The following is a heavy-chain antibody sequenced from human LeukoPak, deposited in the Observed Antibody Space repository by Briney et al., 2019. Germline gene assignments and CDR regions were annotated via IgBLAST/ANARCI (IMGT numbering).Heavy chain of an antibody. CDR2: IYYSGST. V-gene: IGHV4-59*01. Sequence: KPSETLSLTCTVSGGSISSYYWSWIRQPPGKGLEWIGYIYYSGSTNYNPSLKSRVTISVDTSKNQFSLKLSSVTAADTAVYYCARGYYDSSGYYYEDYWGQGTLVTVSS. CDR1: GGSISSYY. J-gene: IGHJ4*02. D-gene: IGHD3-22*01. CDR3: ARGYYDSSGYYYEDY.